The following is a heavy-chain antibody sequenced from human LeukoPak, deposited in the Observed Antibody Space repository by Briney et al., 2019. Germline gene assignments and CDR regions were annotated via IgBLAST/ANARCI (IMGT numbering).Heavy chain of an antibody. J-gene: IGHJ5*02. CDR2: IYFSGNT. CDR3: ASQHYDNVWGKYKGWFDP. D-gene: IGHD3-16*01. CDR1: GGSIGSSNYY. Sequence: SETLSLTCSVSGGSIGSSNYYWAWIRQPPGKGLEWIGSIYFSGNTDYNPSLKSRVSTSVDRPNNRYSLMVTSVTAADTAMYYCASQHYDNVWGKYKGWFDPWGQGTQVTVSS. V-gene: IGHV4-39*07.